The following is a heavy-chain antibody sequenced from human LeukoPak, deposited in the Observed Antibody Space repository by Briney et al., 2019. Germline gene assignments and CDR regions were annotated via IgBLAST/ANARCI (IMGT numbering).Heavy chain of an antibody. V-gene: IGHV3-48*03. CDR1: GFTFSSYE. CDR2: ISSNGSTI. CDR3: ARGPYTSWYYYYYMDV. Sequence: GGSLRLSCAASGFTFSSYEMNWVRQAPGKGLEWVSYISSNGSTIYYADSVKGRFTISRDNAKNSLYLQMNSLRAEDTAVYYCARGPYTSWYYYYYMDVWGKGTTVTVSS. D-gene: IGHD2-2*01. J-gene: IGHJ6*03.